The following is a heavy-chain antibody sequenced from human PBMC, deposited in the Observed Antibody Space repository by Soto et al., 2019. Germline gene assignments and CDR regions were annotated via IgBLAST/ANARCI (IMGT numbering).Heavy chain of an antibody. Sequence: ASVKVSCKASGYTFTSYGISWVRQAPGQGLEWMGWISAFNGNTYYAQKLQGRVTMTTDTSTSTAYMELRSLRSDDTAVYYCAGNYERSGKVRLFSIGGRGTLVTVSS. CDR3: AGNYERSGKVRLFSI. CDR1: GYTFTSYG. D-gene: IGHD3-22*01. CDR2: ISAFNGNT. V-gene: IGHV1-18*01. J-gene: IGHJ4*02.